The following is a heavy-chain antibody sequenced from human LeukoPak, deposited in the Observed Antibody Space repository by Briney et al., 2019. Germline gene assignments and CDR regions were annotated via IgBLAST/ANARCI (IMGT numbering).Heavy chain of an antibody. J-gene: IGHJ5*02. V-gene: IGHV1-69*04. Sequence: ASVKVSCKASGGTFSSYAISWVRQAPGQGLEWMGRIIPILGIANYAQKFQGRVTTTADKSTSTAYMELSSLRSEDTAVYYCARSDGDYLAWGQGTLVTVSS. CDR3: ARSDGDYLA. CDR2: IIPILGIA. D-gene: IGHD4-17*01. CDR1: GGTFSSYA.